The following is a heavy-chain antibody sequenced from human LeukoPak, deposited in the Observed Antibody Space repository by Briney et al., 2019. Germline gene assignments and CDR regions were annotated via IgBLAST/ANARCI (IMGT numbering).Heavy chain of an antibody. J-gene: IGHJ4*02. CDR2: ISGNSGSI. Sequence: GRSLRLSCAASGFTFDDYAMHWVRHAPEEGLWRVSGISGNSGSIGDADSAKGPFTISRDNAKNSLYLQMNSLRAEDTALYYCAKGHSSGYYPYNYYFDYWGQGTLVTVSS. V-gene: IGHV3-9*01. D-gene: IGHD3-22*01. CDR3: AKGHSSGYYPYNYYFDY. CDR1: GFTFDDYA.